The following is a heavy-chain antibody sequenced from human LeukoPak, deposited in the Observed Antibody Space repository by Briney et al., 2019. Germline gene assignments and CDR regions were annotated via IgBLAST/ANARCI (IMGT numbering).Heavy chain of an antibody. V-gene: IGHV4-59*01. Sequence: PSETLSLTCTVSGGSISSYYWSWIRQPPGKGLEWIGYIYYSGSTNYNPSLKSRVTISVDTSKNQFSLKLSSVTAAVTAVYYCARGGGGYPFDYWGQGTLVTVSS. J-gene: IGHJ4*02. CDR3: ARGGGGYPFDY. CDR2: IYYSGST. D-gene: IGHD5-24*01. CDR1: GGSISSYY.